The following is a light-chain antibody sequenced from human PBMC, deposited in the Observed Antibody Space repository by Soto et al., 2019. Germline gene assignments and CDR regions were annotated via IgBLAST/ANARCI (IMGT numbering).Light chain of an antibody. V-gene: IGLV2-14*01. CDR3: NSYTTLSNRV. J-gene: IGLJ1*01. CDR1: STDIGAYNY. CDR2: EVT. Sequence: QSALTQPASVSGSPGQSITISCTGTSTDIGAYNYVSWYQQHPGKAPKLLIYEVTNRPSGVSNRFSGSKSGNMASLTISGLQAEDEANYYCNSYTTLSNRVFGTGTKVTVL.